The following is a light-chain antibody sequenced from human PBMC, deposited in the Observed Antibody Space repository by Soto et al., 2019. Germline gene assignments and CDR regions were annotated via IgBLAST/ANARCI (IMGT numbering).Light chain of an antibody. V-gene: IGLV2-23*01. Sequence: QSALTQTASVSGSPGQSITMSCTGSRSDVGGYNLVSWYQQHPGKAPKLLISDDNKRPSGVSDRFSGSKSGNTASLTISGLQAEDEGDYYCSSYAGRITLVFGGGTKVTVL. CDR3: SSYAGRITLV. CDR2: DDN. J-gene: IGLJ2*01. CDR1: RSDVGGYNL.